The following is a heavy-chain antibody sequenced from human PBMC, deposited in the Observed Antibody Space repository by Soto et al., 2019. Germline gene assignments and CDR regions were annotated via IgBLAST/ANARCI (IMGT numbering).Heavy chain of an antibody. Sequence: SVKVSCKASGGTFSSYAISWVRQAPGQGLEWMGGIIPIFGTANYAQKFQGRVTITADESTSTAYMELSSLRSEDTAVYYCARRKESQDGMDVWGQGPTVTVYS. CDR3: ARRKESQDGMDV. CDR2: IIPIFGTA. CDR1: GGTFSSYA. V-gene: IGHV1-69*13. J-gene: IGHJ6*02.